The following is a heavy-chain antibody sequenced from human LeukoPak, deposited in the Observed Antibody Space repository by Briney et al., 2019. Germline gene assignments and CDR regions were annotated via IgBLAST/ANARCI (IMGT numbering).Heavy chain of an antibody. CDR2: IDWDDDK. Sequence: SGPALVKPTQTLTLTCTFSGFSLSTSGMCVSWIRQPSGKALEWLALIDWDDDKYYSTSLKTRLTISKDTSKNQVVLTMTNMDPVDTATYYRARMRRGRYFDWLLDYWGQGTLVTVSS. D-gene: IGHD3-9*01. CDR1: GFSLSTSGMC. J-gene: IGHJ4*02. CDR3: ARMRRGRYFDWLLDY. V-gene: IGHV2-70*01.